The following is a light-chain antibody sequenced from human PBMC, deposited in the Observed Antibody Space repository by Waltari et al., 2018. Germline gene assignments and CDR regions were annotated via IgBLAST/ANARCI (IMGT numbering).Light chain of an antibody. CDR3: QSFDRDLNAVL. CDR1: SSNIGAGYD. CDR2: RDD. V-gene: IGLV1-40*01. Sequence: QSVLTQPPSVSGAPGQSVTISCTGSSSNIGAGYDVHWYQQIPGSAPKVLIYRDDNRPSGVPGLFSGSKSGTSASLSVTGLHVEDEADYFCQSFDRDLNAVLFGGGTKLTVL. J-gene: IGLJ2*01.